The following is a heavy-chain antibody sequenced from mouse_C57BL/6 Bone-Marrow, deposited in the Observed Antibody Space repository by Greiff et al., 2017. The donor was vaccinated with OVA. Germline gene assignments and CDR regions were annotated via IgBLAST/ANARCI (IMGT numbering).Heavy chain of an antibody. D-gene: IGHD1-1*01. Sequence: VQLQQPGAELVKPGASVKLSCKASGYTFTSYWMHWVKQRPGQGLEWIGMIHPNSGSTNYNEKFKSKATLTVDKSSSTAYIQLSSLTSEDSAVYYCARGGFYYYGSTLYYFDYWGQGTTLTVSS. J-gene: IGHJ2*01. V-gene: IGHV1-64*01. CDR2: IHPNSGST. CDR1: GYTFTSYW. CDR3: ARGGFYYYGSTLYYFDY.